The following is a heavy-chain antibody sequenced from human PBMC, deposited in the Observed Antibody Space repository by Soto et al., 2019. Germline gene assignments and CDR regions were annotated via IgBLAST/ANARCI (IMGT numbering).Heavy chain of an antibody. D-gene: IGHD1-26*01. CDR3: WGFNSGSYFGDGMDV. V-gene: IGHV3-23*01. Sequence: GGSLRLSCAASGFTFSSYAMSWVRQAPGKGLEWVSAISGSGGSTYYADSVKGRFTISRDNSKNTLYLQMNSLRAEDTAVYYCWGFNSGSYFGDGMDVWGQGXTVTVYS. J-gene: IGHJ6*02. CDR2: ISGSGGST. CDR1: GFTFSSYA.